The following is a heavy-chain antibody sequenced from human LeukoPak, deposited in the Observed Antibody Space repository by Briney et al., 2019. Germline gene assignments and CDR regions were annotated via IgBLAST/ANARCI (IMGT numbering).Heavy chain of an antibody. D-gene: IGHD3-3*01. J-gene: IGHJ4*02. V-gene: IGHV4-4*07. Sequence: SETLSLTCTVSRASISDNYWSWSRQPAGKALEWIGRTYTSGDTNYNPSLKSRASVSVNTSKNQFYLSLRYVTAADTAVYYCTIGGGSGILAHWGPGTLFTVSS. CDR1: RASISDNY. CDR3: TIGGGSGILAH. CDR2: TYTSGDT.